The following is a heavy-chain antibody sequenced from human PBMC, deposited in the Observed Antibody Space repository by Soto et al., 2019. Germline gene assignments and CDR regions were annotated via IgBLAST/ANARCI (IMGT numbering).Heavy chain of an antibody. V-gene: IGHV1-2*04. CDR2: INPNSGGT. CDR1: GYTFTGYY. CDR3: ARGGGGYCISTSCHVSLYYYYGMDV. D-gene: IGHD2-2*01. J-gene: IGHJ6*02. Sequence: QVQLVQSGAEVKKPGASVKVSCKASGYTFTGYYMHWVRQAPGQGLEWMGWINPNSGGTNYAQKVRGWVTMTRDTSISTDYMELSRLRSDDTAVYYCARGGGGYCISTSCHVSLYYYYGMDVWGQGTTVTVSS.